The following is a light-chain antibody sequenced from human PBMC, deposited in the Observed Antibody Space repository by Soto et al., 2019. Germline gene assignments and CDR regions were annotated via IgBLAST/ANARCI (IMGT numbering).Light chain of an antibody. CDR2: EVN. V-gene: IGLV2-8*01. CDR3: SAWDDTLNGWV. Sequence: QSALTQPPSASGSPGQSVTISCTGTSSDVGAYDYVCWYQQHPGKAPKLMIYEVNKRPSGVPDRFSGSKSGNTASLTVSGLQAGDEADYYCSAWDDTLNGWVFGGGTKLTGL. CDR1: SSDVGAYDY. J-gene: IGLJ3*02.